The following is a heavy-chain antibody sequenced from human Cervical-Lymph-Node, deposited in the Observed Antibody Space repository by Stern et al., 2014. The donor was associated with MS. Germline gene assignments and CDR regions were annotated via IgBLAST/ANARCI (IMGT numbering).Heavy chain of an antibody. CDR2: IYSSGRT. Sequence: QLQLQESGPGLLKPSQTLSLTCTVSGGSIYSGGHYWSWIRQLPGKGLEXIAYIYSSGRTYYNPSLKSRVTISIDTSENQFSLILTSVTAADTAVYYCARADYDPTTHYIAHWGQGTPVTVSS. V-gene: IGHV4-31*03. CDR3: ARADYDPTTHYIAH. J-gene: IGHJ5*02. D-gene: IGHD3-22*01. CDR1: GGSIYSGGHY.